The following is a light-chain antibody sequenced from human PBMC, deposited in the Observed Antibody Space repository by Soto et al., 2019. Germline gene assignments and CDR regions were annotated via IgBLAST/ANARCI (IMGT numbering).Light chain of an antibody. J-gene: IGKJ1*01. V-gene: IGKV4-1*01. Sequence: DIVMTQSPDSLAVSLGERATINCKSSQSVLYSSNNKNYLAWYQQKPRQPRKLLIYWASTRESGVPDRFSGSGSGTDFTLTISSLQAEDVAVYYCQQHYSTPLAFGQGTKVEIK. CDR2: WAS. CDR1: QSVLYSSNNKNY. CDR3: QQHYSTPLA.